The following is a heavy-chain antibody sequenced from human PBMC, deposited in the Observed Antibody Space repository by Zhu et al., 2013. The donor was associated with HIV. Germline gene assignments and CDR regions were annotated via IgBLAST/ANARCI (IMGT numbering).Heavy chain of an antibody. J-gene: IGHJ2*01. CDR1: GFSVSSNY. CDR2: IYSNGIT. CDR3: ARGAENSWYSGWVWYFDL. D-gene: IGHD6-13*01. Sequence: EVQLVESGGGLIQPGGSLRLSCAASGFSVSSNYMSWVRQAPGKGLEWVSVIYSNGITYYADSVKGRFIISRDRSKNTLYLQMNSLRVEDTAVYYCARGAENSWYSGWVWYFDLWGRGTLVSVSS. V-gene: IGHV3-53*01.